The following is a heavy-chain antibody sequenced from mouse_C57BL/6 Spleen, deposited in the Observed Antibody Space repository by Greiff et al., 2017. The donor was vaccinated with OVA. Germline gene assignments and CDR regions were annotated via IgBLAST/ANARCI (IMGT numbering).Heavy chain of an antibody. V-gene: IGHV5-4*01. J-gene: IGHJ2*01. CDR1: GFTFSSYA. CDR3: ARDRGSAETVIYYYGSSFFDY. CDR2: ISDGGSYT. D-gene: IGHD1-1*01. Sequence: EVKVVESGGGLVKPGGSLKLSCAASGFTFSSYAMSWVRQTPEKRLEWVATISDGGSYTYYPDNVKGRFTISRDNAKNNLYLQMSHLKSEDTAMYYCARDRGSAETVIYYYGSSFFDYWGQGTTLTVSS.